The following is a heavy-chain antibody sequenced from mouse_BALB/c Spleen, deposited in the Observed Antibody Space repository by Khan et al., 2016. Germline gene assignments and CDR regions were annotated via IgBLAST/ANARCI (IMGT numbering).Heavy chain of an antibody. J-gene: IGHJ4*01. Sequence: EVQLQESGPGLVKPSQSLSLTCTVTDYSITSDYAWNWIRQFPGNRLEWMGYISYSGSTSYHTSLKSRISITRDTSKNQFSLQLTSVTSEDTATYYCARSDYGDKAAMGYWGQGTSVTVSS. D-gene: IGHD1-1*01. CDR1: DYSITSDYA. V-gene: IGHV3-2*02. CDR2: ISYSGST. CDR3: ARSDYGDKAAMGY.